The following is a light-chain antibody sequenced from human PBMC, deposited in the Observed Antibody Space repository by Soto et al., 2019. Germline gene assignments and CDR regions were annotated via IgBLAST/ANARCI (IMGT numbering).Light chain of an antibody. J-gene: IGKJ1*01. Sequence: EIVLTQSPGTVSLSAGERSTLSCRASQTFSGSYLAWYQQKPGQAPRLLIYGASSRATGIPDRFSGSGSGTDFTLTISRLEPEDFAVYYCQQYGSSPWTFGQGTKVDI. CDR1: QTFSGSY. CDR3: QQYGSSPWT. CDR2: GAS. V-gene: IGKV3-20*01.